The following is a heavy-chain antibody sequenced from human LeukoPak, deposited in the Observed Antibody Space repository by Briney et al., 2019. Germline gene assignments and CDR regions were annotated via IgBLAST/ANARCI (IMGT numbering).Heavy chain of an antibody. CDR2: INHSGST. CDR3: ARGTNLAGGWLRY. Sequence: SETLSLTCAVYGGSFSGYYWSWIRQPPGKGLEWIGEINHSGSTNYNPSLKSRVTISVDTSKNQFSLKLSAVTAADPAVYYCARGTNLAGGWLRYWGQGTLVTVSS. D-gene: IGHD5-12*01. J-gene: IGHJ4*02. CDR1: GGSFSGYY. V-gene: IGHV4-34*01.